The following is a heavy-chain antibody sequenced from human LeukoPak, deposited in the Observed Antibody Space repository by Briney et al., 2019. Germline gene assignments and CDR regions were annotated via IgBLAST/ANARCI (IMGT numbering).Heavy chain of an antibody. D-gene: IGHD1-20*01. CDR1: GFIFSNYW. V-gene: IGHV3-7*01. J-gene: IGHJ4*02. CDR2: INEGGSEK. Sequence: GGSLRLTCEPSGFIFSNYWMSWVRQAPGKGLEWVANINEGGSEKYYLDSVKGRFTISRDNARDSLYLQMNSLRAEDTAVYYCTRILTGTDGYWGQGTLVTVSS. CDR3: TRILTGTDGY.